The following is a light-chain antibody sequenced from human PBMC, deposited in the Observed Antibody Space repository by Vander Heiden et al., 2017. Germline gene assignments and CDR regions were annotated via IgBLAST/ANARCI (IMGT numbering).Light chain of an antibody. CDR3: QQLNSYPIT. CDR1: QGIANY. CDR2: DAS. V-gene: IGKV1-9*01. J-gene: IGKJ4*01. Sequence: DIQLTQSPSFLSASVGDRVTITCRASQGIANYVAWYQQKPGKAPRVLIYDASTLQSGVPSRFSGSGSGAEYTLAISSLQPEDFATYYCQQLNSYPITFGGGTRVDI.